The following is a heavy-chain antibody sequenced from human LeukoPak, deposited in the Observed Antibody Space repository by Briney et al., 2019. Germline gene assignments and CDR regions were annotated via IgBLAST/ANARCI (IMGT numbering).Heavy chain of an antibody. CDR3: ARDQYYYDSSGYYYYFDY. J-gene: IGHJ4*02. CDR1: GFTFTSYW. Sequence: QPGGSVRLSCAASGFTFTSYWMSWVRQAPGRGLEWVANIKQDGSEKYYVDSVKGRFTISRDNTKNSLYLQMNSLRAEDTAVYYCARDQYYYDSSGYYYYFDYWGQGTLVTVSS. CDR2: IKQDGSEK. D-gene: IGHD3-22*01. V-gene: IGHV3-7*04.